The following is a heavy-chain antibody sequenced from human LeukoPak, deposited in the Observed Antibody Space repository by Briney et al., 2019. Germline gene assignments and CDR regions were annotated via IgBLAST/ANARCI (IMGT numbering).Heavy chain of an antibody. J-gene: IGHJ4*02. Sequence: SETLSLTCAVYGGSFSGYYWTWIRQPPGKGLEWIGKISHSGITNYNPSLKSRVTISVDTSKNQFSLKLSSVTAADTAVYYCARVPPRSYDFWSDYQPVSYWGQGTLVTVSS. CDR3: ARVPPRSYDFWSDYQPVSY. CDR1: GGSFSGYY. D-gene: IGHD3-3*01. CDR2: ISHSGIT. V-gene: IGHV4-34*01.